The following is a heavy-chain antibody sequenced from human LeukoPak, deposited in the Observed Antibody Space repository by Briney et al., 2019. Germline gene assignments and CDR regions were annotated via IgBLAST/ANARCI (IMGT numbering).Heavy chain of an antibody. V-gene: IGHV1-46*01. J-gene: IGHJ2*01. CDR1: GYTFTSYY. D-gene: IGHD3-22*01. CDR3: AREWDSSGYYYERYFDL. Sequence: ASVKVSCKASGYTFTSYYMHWVRQAPGQGLEWMGIINPSGGSTSYAQKFQGGVTMTRDTSTSTVYMELSSLRSEDTAVYYCAREWDSSGYYYERYFDLWGRGTLVTVSS. CDR2: INPSGGST.